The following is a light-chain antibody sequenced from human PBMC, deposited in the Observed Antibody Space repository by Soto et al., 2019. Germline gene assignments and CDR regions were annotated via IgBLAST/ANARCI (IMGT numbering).Light chain of an antibody. V-gene: IGLV2-23*02. CDR3: SSYVDVKHVL. CDR1: SSDVGRVNL. CDR2: EVS. J-gene: IGLJ3*02. Sequence: QSVLTQPASLSGSPGQSITISCTGTSSDVGRVNLVSLYQQYPGRAPKLMIYEVSRRPSGVSNRFSGSKSGNTAYLTIYGLQPEDEADYHRSSYVDVKHVLFGGGTKVTVL.